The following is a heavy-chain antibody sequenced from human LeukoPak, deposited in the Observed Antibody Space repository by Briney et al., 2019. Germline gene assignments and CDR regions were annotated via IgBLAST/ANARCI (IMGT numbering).Heavy chain of an antibody. J-gene: IGHJ4*02. V-gene: IGHV1-8*01. CDR3: ARTKERNGLWFGELSYYFDY. CDR2: MNPNSGNT. Sequence: ASVKVSCKASGYTFTSYDINWVRQATGQGLEWMGWMNPNSGNTGYAQKFQGRVTMTRNTSISTAYMELSSLRSEDTAVYYCARTKERNGLWFGELSYYFDYWGQGTLVTVSS. D-gene: IGHD3-10*01. CDR1: GYTFTSYD.